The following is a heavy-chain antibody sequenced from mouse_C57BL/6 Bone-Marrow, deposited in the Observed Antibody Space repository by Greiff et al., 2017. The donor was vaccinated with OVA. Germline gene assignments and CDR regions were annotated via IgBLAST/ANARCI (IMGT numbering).Heavy chain of an antibody. CDR1: GFAFSSSW. V-gene: IGHV1-82*01. D-gene: IGHD2-2*01. CDR3: AKGRRGLRVAY. Sequence: VQLQQSGPELVKPGASVKISCKASGFAFSSSWMNWVKQRPGKGLEWIGRIYPGDGDTKYNGKFKGKATLTADKSSSTAYMQLSSLTSGDSAVYFGAKGRRGLRVAYWGRGTLVTVTA. CDR2: IYPGDGDT. J-gene: IGHJ3*01.